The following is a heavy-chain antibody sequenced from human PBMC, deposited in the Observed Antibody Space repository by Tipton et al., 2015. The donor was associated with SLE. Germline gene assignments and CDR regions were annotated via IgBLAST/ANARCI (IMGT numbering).Heavy chain of an antibody. Sequence: GLVKPSETLSVICAVSGDSISSGYYWGWIRQPPGKGLEWIGNIYHSGTTFYNPSLKSRVSMSIDRSKDQISLRLNSMTAADTAVYYCARGQLGGSGDLWGQGTLVTVS. CDR2: IYHSGTT. CDR3: ARGQLGGSGDL. V-gene: IGHV4-38-2*01. D-gene: IGHD6-6*01. J-gene: IGHJ5*02. CDR1: GDSISSGYY.